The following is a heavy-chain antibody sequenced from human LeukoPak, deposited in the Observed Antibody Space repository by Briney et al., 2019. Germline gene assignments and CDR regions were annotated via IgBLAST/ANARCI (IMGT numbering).Heavy chain of an antibody. CDR3: ARVSVADAFDI. Sequence: SETLSLTCTVSGGSISSYYWSWIRQPPGKGLEWIGYIYYSGSTNYNPSLKSRVTISVDTSKNQFSLKLSSVTAADTAVYYCARVSVADAFDIWGQGTMVTVSS. J-gene: IGHJ3*02. V-gene: IGHV4-59*01. D-gene: IGHD6-19*01. CDR2: IYYSGST. CDR1: GGSISSYY.